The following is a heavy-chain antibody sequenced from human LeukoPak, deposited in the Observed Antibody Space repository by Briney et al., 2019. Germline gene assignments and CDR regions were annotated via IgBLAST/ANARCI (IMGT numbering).Heavy chain of an antibody. J-gene: IGHJ4*02. Sequence: GGSLRLSCAASGFTFSNYWMSWVRQAPGRGLEWVANLKEDGSQTYYVDSVKGRFTISRDIAKNSLFLQMNSLRAEDTAVYYCAPPPIAATGNWGQGTLVTVSS. D-gene: IGHD6-13*01. CDR2: LKEDGSQT. CDR1: GFTFSNYW. V-gene: IGHV3-7*01. CDR3: APPPIAATGN.